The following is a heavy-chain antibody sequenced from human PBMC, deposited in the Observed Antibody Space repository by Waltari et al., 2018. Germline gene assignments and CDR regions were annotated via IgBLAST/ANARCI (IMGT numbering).Heavy chain of an antibody. V-gene: IGHV3-23*01. D-gene: IGHD3-22*01. J-gene: IGHJ3*02. CDR2: ISSSGGTI. Sequence: EVQLLVSGGALVQPGGSLRLSCAASGFTISSNAMSWVRQAPGKGLEWVSVISSSGGTIYYADSVKGRFTISRDYSKNTLYLQMNSLRAGDTAVYFCAKWDRVIVSEGGAFDIWGQGTMVTVSS. CDR1: GFTISSNA. CDR3: AKWDRVIVSEGGAFDI.